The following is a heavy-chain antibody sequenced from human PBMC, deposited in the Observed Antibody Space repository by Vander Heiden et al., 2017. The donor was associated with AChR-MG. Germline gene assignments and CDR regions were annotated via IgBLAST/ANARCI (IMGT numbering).Heavy chain of an antibody. CDR3: ALYTQNDFLDV. D-gene: IGHD3-3*01. CDR1: GYSFTRYW. V-gene: IGHV5-51*01. CDR2: IYRGDSDT. Sequence: VPLVQFGAEVKKPGASLTIPCQGLGYSFTRYWIGWVRQMPGKGLEWMGIIYRGDSDTRYSPSFQGQVTSSADKSISTAYLQWSSLKASDTAMYYCALYTQNDFLDVWGQGTTVTVSS. J-gene: IGHJ6*02.